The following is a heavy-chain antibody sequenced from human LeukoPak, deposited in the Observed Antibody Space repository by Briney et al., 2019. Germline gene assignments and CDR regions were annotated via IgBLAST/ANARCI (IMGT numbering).Heavy chain of an antibody. V-gene: IGHV3-30*18. CDR1: GFNFMSYG. CDR3: AKLAYDSSGSSRPSFDI. CDR2: ISYDGSKK. Sequence: GGSLRLSCAASGFNFMSYGMHWVRQAPGKGLEWVTFISYDGSKKNYADSVKGRFTISRDNSETTLFLQMSSLRAEDTAVYYCAKLAYDSSGSSRPSFDIWGQGTMVTVSS. D-gene: IGHD3-22*01. J-gene: IGHJ3*02.